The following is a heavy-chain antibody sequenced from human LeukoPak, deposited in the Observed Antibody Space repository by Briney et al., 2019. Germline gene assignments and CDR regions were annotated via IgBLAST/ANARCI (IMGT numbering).Heavy chain of an antibody. V-gene: IGHV3-74*01. CDR3: LGYYSGSPN. CDR1: GFTFSYNW. Sequence: GGSLRLSCAASGFTFSYNWMHWVRQAPGKGLVWVSRISSDGRTTHYADSVKGRFTISRDSAKNTLFLQINDLRAEDTAVYYCLGYYSGSPNWGQGTLVTVSS. D-gene: IGHD3-10*01. CDR2: ISSDGRTT. J-gene: IGHJ4*02.